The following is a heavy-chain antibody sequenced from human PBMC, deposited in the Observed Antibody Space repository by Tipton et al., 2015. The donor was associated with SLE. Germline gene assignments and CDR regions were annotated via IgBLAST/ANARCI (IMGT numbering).Heavy chain of an antibody. V-gene: IGHV4-34*01. CDR2: INHSGST. CDR3: ASGDDIPRDI. Sequence: TLSLTCAGYGGSFSSYYWSWIRQPPGKGLEWIGEINHSGSTNYNPSLKSRVTISVDTSKNQFSLKLSSVTAADTAVYYCASGDDIPRDIWGQGTMVTVSS. D-gene: IGHD3-9*01. CDR1: GGSFSSYY. J-gene: IGHJ3*02.